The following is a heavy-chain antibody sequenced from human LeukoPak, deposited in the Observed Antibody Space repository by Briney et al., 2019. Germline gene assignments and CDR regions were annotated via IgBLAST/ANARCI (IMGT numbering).Heavy chain of an antibody. CDR2: ISYDGSNK. J-gene: IGHJ4*02. Sequence: GGSLRPSCAASGFTFSSYGMHWVRQAPGKGLEWVAVISYDGSNKYYADSVKGRFTISRDNSKNTLYLQMNSLRAEDTAVYYCAKDRDGDLFDYWGQGTLVTVSS. CDR3: AKDRDGDLFDY. D-gene: IGHD7-27*01. CDR1: GFTFSSYG. V-gene: IGHV3-30*18.